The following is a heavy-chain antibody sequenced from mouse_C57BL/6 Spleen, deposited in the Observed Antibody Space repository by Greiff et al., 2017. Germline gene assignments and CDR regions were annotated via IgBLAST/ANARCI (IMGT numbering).Heavy chain of an antibody. CDR3: ARDSPGPYAMGC. D-gene: IGHD6-1*01. CDR2: ISDGGSYT. Sequence: EVHLVESGGGLVKPGGSLKLSCAASGFTFSSYAMSWVRQTPEKRLEWVATISDGGSYTYYPDNVKGRFTISRDNAKNNLYLQMSHLKSEDTAMYYCARDSPGPYAMGCWGQGTSVTVSS. J-gene: IGHJ4*01. V-gene: IGHV5-4*01. CDR1: GFTFSSYA.